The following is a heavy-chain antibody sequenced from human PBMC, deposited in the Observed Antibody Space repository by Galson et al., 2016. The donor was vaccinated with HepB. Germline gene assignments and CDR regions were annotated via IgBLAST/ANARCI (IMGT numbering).Heavy chain of an antibody. J-gene: IGHJ6*02. V-gene: IGHV1-18*04. Sequence: SVKVSCKASGYTFISYGISWARQAPGQGLEWMGWISAYSRNTNYAQKLQGRVTMTTDTSTRTAYMELRSLRSDDTAVYYCARLVYRDGVCSSTSCYRDENYYYGMDVWGQGTTVTVSS. D-gene: IGHD2-2*01. CDR2: ISAYSRNT. CDR1: GYTFISYG. CDR3: ARLVYRDGVCSSTSCYRDENYYYGMDV.